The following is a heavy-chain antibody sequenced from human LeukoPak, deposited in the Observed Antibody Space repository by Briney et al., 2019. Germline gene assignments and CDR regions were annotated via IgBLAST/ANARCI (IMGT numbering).Heavy chain of an antibody. D-gene: IGHD6-19*01. CDR3: AKDGLASRFDSSVPGIYDGLDV. Sequence: PGRSLRLSCAASGFMFNTYGVHWVRQAPGKGLEWVAVISYGGEDKYYGDSVRGRFTISRDNSKNTLYLQMNRLTREDTGVYFCAKDGLASRFDSSVPGIYDGLDVWGQGTTVTVSS. CDR2: ISYGGEDK. J-gene: IGHJ6*02. V-gene: IGHV3-30*18. CDR1: GFMFNTYG.